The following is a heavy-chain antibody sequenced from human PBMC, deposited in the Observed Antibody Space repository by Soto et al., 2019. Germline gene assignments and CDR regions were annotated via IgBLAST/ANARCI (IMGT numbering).Heavy chain of an antibody. J-gene: IGHJ4*02. CDR3: AKGTGYCSGGSCYSYDY. CDR1: GFTFSSYA. Sequence: EVQLLESGGGLVQPGGSLRLSCAASGFTFSSYAMSWVRQAPGKGLEWVSAISGSGGSTYYADSVKGRFTISRDNSNNPLYLQMNSLRAEDTAVYYCAKGTGYCSGGSCYSYDYWGQGTLVTVSS. V-gene: IGHV3-23*01. D-gene: IGHD2-15*01. CDR2: ISGSGGST.